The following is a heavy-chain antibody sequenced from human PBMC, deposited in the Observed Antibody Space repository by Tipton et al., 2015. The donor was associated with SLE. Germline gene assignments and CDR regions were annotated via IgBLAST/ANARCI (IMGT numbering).Heavy chain of an antibody. J-gene: IGHJ4*02. V-gene: IGHV3-23*03. D-gene: IGHD2-21*01. Sequence: FLRLSCAASGFTFRTYAMSWVRQAPGKGLEWVSLIYSGTSSTYYADSVKGRFTISRDNSKNTLYLQMNSLRAEDTALYFCAKDAFCAGGCFAGYFDYWGQGTLVPVSS. CDR1: GFTFRTYA. CDR2: IYSGTSST. CDR3: AKDAFCAGGCFAGYFDY.